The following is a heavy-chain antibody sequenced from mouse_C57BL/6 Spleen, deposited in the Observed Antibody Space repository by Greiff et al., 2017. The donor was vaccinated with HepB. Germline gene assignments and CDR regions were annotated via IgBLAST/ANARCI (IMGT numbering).Heavy chain of an antibody. CDR3: ARSNRGDAMDY. D-gene: IGHD1-1*02. Sequence: VQLQQPGAELVRPGTSVKLSCKASGYTFTSYWMHWVKQRPGQGLEWIGVIDPSDSYTNYNQKFKGKATLTVDTSSSTAYMQLSSLTSEDSAVYYCARSNRGDAMDYWGQGTSVTVSS. CDR1: GYTFTSYW. J-gene: IGHJ4*01. V-gene: IGHV1-59*01. CDR2: IDPSDSYT.